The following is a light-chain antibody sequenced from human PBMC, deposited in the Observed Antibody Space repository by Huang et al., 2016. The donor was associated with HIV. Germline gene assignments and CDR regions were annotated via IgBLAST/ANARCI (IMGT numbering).Light chain of an antibody. CDR2: DAS. CDR3: QQYNDWPPLT. CDR1: HSVDSD. J-gene: IGKJ4*01. Sequence: EIEMTQSPATLSVSPGESATLSCRAIHSVDSDLAWYQQKPGQAPRRLIYDASTRATGISAKFNGTVSGTEFSLSITNLQSEYFAVYYCQQYNDWPPLTFGGGTKVEI. V-gene: IGKV3-15*01.